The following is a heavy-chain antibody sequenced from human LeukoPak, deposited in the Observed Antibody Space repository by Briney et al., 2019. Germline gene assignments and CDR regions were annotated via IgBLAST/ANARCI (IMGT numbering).Heavy chain of an antibody. CDR3: ARAGDAFDI. J-gene: IGHJ3*02. CDR1: GGSFSGYY. CDR2: IYHSGST. V-gene: IGHV4-34*01. Sequence: SETLSLTCAVYGGSFSGYYWSWIRQPPGKGLEWIGYIYHSGSTHYNPSLKSRVTISVDRSKNQFSLKLSSVTAADTAVYYCARAGDAFDIWGQGTMVTVSS.